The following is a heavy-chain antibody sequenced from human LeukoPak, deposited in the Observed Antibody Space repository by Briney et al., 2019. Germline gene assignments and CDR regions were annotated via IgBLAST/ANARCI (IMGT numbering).Heavy chain of an antibody. CDR2: IYYSGST. Sequence: SETLSLTCTVSGGAISSGGYYWSWIRQHPGKGLEWIEYIYYSGSTYYNPSLKSRVTISVDTSKNQFSLKLSSVTAADTAVYYCARDGGMGSGSYEYAFDIWGQGTMVTVSS. J-gene: IGHJ3*02. CDR3: ARDGGMGSGSYEYAFDI. D-gene: IGHD1-26*01. V-gene: IGHV4-31*03. CDR1: GGAISSGGYY.